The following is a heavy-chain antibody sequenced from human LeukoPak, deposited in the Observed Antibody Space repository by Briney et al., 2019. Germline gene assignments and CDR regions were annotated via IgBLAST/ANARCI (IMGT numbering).Heavy chain of an antibody. J-gene: IGHJ4*02. CDR3: AREGFGIAAAGLDY. Sequence: ASVKVSCKASGYTFTGYYMHWVRQAPGQGLEWMGWISAYNGNTNYAQKLQGRVTMTTDTSTSTAYMELRSLRSDDTAVYYCAREGFGIAAAGLDYWGQGTLVTVSS. V-gene: IGHV1-18*04. D-gene: IGHD6-13*01. CDR2: ISAYNGNT. CDR1: GYTFTGYY.